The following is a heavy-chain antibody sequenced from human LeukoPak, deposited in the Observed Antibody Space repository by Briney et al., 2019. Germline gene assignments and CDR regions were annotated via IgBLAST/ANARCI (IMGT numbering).Heavy chain of an antibody. Sequence: SETLSLTCTVSGGSISSSSYYWGWIRQPPGKGLEWIGSVYYTGASYYNPSLKSRVTISIDTSKKHFSLKLTSVTAADTAVYYCARHYHYYGSGSYLVDVWGQGTTVTVSS. CDR1: GGSISSSSYY. V-gene: IGHV4-39*07. J-gene: IGHJ6*02. CDR3: ARHYHYYGSGSYLVDV. D-gene: IGHD3-10*01. CDR2: VYYTGAS.